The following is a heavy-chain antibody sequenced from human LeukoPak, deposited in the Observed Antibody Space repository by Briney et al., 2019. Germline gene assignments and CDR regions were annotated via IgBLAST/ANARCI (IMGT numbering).Heavy chain of an antibody. CDR2: INCNGGST. Sequence: GGSLRLSCAASGFTLDDYGMSWVRQAPGEGLEWVSGINCNGGSTGYADSVKGRFTISRDNAKNSLYLQMNSLRAEDTALYYCARDGAGGGLSYFDYWGQGTLVTVSS. D-gene: IGHD4-23*01. CDR1: GFTLDDYG. V-gene: IGHV3-20*04. CDR3: ARDGAGGGLSYFDY. J-gene: IGHJ4*02.